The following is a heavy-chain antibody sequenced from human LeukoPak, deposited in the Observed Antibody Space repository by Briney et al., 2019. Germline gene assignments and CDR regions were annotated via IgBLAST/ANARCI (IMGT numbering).Heavy chain of an antibody. J-gene: IGHJ4*02. Sequence: SVKVSCKASGGTFGSYAISWVRQAPGQGLEWMGGIIPIFGTANYAQKFQGRVTITTDESTSTAYMELSSLRSEDTAVYYCARGGTFGGVIFDYWGQGTLVTVSS. CDR2: IIPIFGTA. CDR3: ARGGTFGGVIFDY. D-gene: IGHD3-16*01. V-gene: IGHV1-69*05. CDR1: GGTFGSYA.